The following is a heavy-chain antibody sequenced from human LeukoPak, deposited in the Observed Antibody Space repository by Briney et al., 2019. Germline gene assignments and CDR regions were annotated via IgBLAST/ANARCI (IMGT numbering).Heavy chain of an antibody. Sequence: GGSLRLSCAASGFSFGGYAMNWARQAPGKGLEWVAGLSGSGSTKFDADSVRGRFTISRDNSQGTLFLQMNSLRVEDTAVYYCAKSYRGYTSSYYDYWGQGTLVTVST. CDR1: GFSFGGYA. D-gene: IGHD6-13*01. J-gene: IGHJ4*02. V-gene: IGHV3-23*01. CDR3: AKSYRGYTSSYYDY. CDR2: LSGSGSTK.